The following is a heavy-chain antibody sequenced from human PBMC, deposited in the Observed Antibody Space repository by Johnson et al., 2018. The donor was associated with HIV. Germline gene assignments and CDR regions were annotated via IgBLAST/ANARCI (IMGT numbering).Heavy chain of an antibody. Sequence: VQLVESGGGLVQPGRSLRLSCEASGFTFAHYAMHWVRQAPGKGLEWVSSISWNSGSIGYADSVRGRFTISRDNTKNSLYLQMNSLRVEDTALYYCAKDWCSGGSCGLFDIWGQGTMVTVSS. CDR3: AKDWCSGGSCGLFDI. J-gene: IGHJ3*02. V-gene: IGHV3-9*01. CDR2: ISWNSGSI. D-gene: IGHD2-15*01. CDR1: GFTFAHYA.